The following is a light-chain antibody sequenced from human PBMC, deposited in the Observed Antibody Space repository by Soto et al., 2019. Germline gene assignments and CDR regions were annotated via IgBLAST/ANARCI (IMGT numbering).Light chain of an antibody. CDR2: TNN. CDR3: AAWDDRLSGPV. V-gene: IGLV1-47*02. J-gene: IGLJ2*01. CDR1: SSNIGSNY. Sequence: QSVLTQPPSASGTPGQRVTISCSGSSSNIGSNYIYWYQQIPGTAPTIVIYTNNQRPSGVPDRFSGSKSGTSAALAISGLRSEDEAVYDCAAWDDRLSGPVFGGGTKLTVL.